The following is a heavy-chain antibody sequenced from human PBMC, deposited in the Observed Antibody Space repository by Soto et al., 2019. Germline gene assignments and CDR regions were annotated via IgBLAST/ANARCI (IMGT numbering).Heavy chain of an antibody. CDR1: GGSFSGYY. D-gene: IGHD3-9*01. J-gene: IGHJ4*02. V-gene: IGHV4-34*02. Sequence: QVQLQQWGAGLLKPSETLSLTCAVYGGSFSGYYWSWIRQPPGKGLEWIGEVSHSGSNKYNPSLKSRVTISVDTSKNQFSLKLSSVTAADTAVYYCARGDILTGYQYWGQGALVTVSS. CDR2: VSHSGSN. CDR3: ARGDILTGYQY.